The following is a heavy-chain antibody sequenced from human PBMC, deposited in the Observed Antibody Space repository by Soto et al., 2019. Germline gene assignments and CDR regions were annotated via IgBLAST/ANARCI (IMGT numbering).Heavy chain of an antibody. V-gene: IGHV3-30*18. D-gene: IGHD6-13*01. CDR2: ISYDGSNK. Sequence: GGSLRLSCAASGFTFSSYGMHWVRQAPGKGLEWVAVISYDGSNKYYADSVKGRFTISRDNSKNTLYLQMNSLRAEDTAVYYCAKDPRQGDSIAAAGTVDYWGQGTLVTVSS. CDR3: AKDPRQGDSIAAAGTVDY. CDR1: GFTFSSYG. J-gene: IGHJ4*02.